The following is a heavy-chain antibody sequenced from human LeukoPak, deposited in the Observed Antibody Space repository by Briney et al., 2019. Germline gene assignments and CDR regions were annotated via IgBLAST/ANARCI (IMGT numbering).Heavy chain of an antibody. D-gene: IGHD6-19*01. V-gene: IGHV3-30*18. J-gene: IGHJ4*02. CDR3: AKDKGAVAGTIDY. Sequence: GGFLRLSCPASGFTFSSYGRNWVRQAPGKGLEWVAVISYDGSNKYYADSVKGRFTISRDNSKNTLYLQMNSLRAEDTAVYYCAKDKGAVAGTIDYWGQGTLVTVSS. CDR1: GFTFSSYG. CDR2: ISYDGSNK.